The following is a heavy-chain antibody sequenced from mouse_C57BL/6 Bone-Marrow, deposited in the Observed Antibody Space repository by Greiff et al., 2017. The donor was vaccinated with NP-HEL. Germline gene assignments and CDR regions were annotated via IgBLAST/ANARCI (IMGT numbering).Heavy chain of an antibody. J-gene: IGHJ1*03. CDR3: ARWTTVAYWYFDV. V-gene: IGHV2-2*01. D-gene: IGHD1-1*01. CDR1: GFSLTSYG. Sequence: QVQLKESGPGLVQPSQSLPITCTVSGFSLTSYGVHWVRQSPGKGLEWLGVIWSGGSTDYNAAFISRLSISKDNSKSQVFFKMNSLQADDTAIYYCARWTTVAYWYFDVWGTGTTVTVSS. CDR2: IWSGGST.